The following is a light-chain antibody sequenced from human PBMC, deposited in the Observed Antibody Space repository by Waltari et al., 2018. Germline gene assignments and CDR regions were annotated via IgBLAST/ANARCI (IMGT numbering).Light chain of an antibody. J-gene: IGLJ2*01. CDR3: SSYTSSSAVV. CDR2: EVS. Sequence: QSALTQPASVSGSPGQSITISCPGTSSYAGGYNYVSWYQQHPGKAPKLMIYEVSNRPSGVSNRFSGSKSGNTASLTISGLQAEDEADYYCSSYTSSSAVVFGGGTKLTVL. CDR1: SSYAGGYNY. V-gene: IGLV2-14*01.